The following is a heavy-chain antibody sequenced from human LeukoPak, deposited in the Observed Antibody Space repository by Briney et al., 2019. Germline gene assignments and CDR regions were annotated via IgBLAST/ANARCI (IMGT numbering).Heavy chain of an antibody. CDR2: IYTSGST. J-gene: IGHJ6*03. CDR1: GGSISSGSYY. V-gene: IGHV4-61*02. D-gene: IGHD3-16*01. Sequence: SETLSLTCTVSGGSISSGSYYWSWIRQPAGKGLEWIGRIYTSGSTNYNPSLKSRVTISVDTSKNQFSLKLSSVTAADTAVYYCARDLTSAYWSPGGYYYYMDVWGKGTAVTVSS. CDR3: ARDLTSAYWSPGGYYYYMDV.